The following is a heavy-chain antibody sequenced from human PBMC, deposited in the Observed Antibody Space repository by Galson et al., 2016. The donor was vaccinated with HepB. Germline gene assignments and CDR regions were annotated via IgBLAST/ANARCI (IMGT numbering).Heavy chain of an antibody. CDR1: GGSISSTIYY. V-gene: IGHV4-39*01. Sequence: SETLSLTCTVSGGSISSTIYYWGWIRQPPGKGLEWIGSMYYSGSTYYNPSLKSRVTISVDTSNNQFSLMLSSVTAADTAVYYCARTQQSLGESFDYWGQGTLVTVSS. CDR2: MYYSGST. CDR3: ARTQQSLGESFDY. J-gene: IGHJ4*02. D-gene: IGHD3-16*01.